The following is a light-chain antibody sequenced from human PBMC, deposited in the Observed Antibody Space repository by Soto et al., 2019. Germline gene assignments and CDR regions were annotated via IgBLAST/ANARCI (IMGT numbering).Light chain of an antibody. CDR3: TSYRGSSTLEHA. Sequence: QSMLTQPASVSGSPGQSITISCTGSGSDVGAYIYVSWYQHHPGKAPKLIIYDVNNRPSGVSDRFSGSKSGNTASLTISGVQAEDEADYFCTSYRGSSTLEHAFGTGTKVTVL. J-gene: IGLJ1*01. CDR2: DVN. V-gene: IGLV2-14*03. CDR1: GSDVGAYIY.